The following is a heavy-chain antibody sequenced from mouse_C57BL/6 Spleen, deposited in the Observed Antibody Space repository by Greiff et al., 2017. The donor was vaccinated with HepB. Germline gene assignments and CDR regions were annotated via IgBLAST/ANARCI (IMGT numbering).Heavy chain of an antibody. CDR1: GYTFTSYW. V-gene: IGHV1-59*01. D-gene: IGHD2-5*01. CDR2: IDPSDSYT. J-gene: IGHJ4*01. Sequence: QVQLQQSGAELVRPGTSVKLSCKASGYTFTSYWMHWVKQRPGQGLEWIGVIDPSDSYTNYNQKFKGKATLTVDTSSSTAYMQLSSLTSEDSAVYYCAREGFYSNSYAMDYWGQGTSVTVSS. CDR3: AREGFYSNSYAMDY.